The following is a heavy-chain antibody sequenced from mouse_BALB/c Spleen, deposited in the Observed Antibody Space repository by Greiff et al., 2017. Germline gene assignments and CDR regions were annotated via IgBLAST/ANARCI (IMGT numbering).Heavy chain of an antibody. CDR1: GFTFSSYA. D-gene: IGHD1-1*01. J-gene: IGHJ2*01. CDR3: ARGANCDY. CDR2: ISSGGST. Sequence: EVMLVESGGGLVKPGGSLKLSCAASGFTFSSYAMSWVRQTPEKRLEWVASISSGGSTYYPDSVKGRFTISRDNARNILYLQMSSLRSEDTAMYYCARGANCDYWGQGTTLTVSS. V-gene: IGHV5-6-5*01.